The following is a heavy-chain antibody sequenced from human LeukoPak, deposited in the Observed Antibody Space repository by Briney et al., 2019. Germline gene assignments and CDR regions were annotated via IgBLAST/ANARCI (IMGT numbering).Heavy chain of an antibody. CDR3: ARDGTPIFGGMDV. V-gene: IGHV4-31*03. D-gene: IGHD3-3*01. J-gene: IGHJ6*02. CDR2: IYYSGST. Sequence: SETLSLTCTVSGGSISSGGHSWSWIRQPPGKGLEWIGYIYYSGSTYYNPSLKSRVTISVDTSKNQFSLKLSSVTAADTAVYYCARDGTPIFGGMDVWGQGTTVTVSS. CDR1: GGSISSGGHS.